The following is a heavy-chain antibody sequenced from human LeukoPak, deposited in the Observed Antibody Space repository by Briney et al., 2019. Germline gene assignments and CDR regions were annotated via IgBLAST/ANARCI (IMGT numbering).Heavy chain of an antibody. J-gene: IGHJ4*02. CDR1: GFTFSSDW. Sequence: PGGSLRLSCAASGFTFSSDWMHWVRQAPGKGPVWVSRVNFEGSDTSYADSVEGRFTISSDNAKNTLFLQMNSLRAEDTAVYYCVRGSPNCSGTTCYRPMFDYWGQGTLVTVSS. CDR3: VRGSPNCSGTTCYRPMFDY. V-gene: IGHV3-74*01. CDR2: VNFEGSDT. D-gene: IGHD2-2*01.